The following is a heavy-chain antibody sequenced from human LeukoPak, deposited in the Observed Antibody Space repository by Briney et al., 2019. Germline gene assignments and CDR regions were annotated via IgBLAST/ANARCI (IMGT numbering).Heavy chain of an antibody. J-gene: IGHJ5*02. V-gene: IGHV4-59*01. CDR1: GVSISDYY. D-gene: IGHD3-3*01. CDR2: IYYSGNT. Sequence: EASETLSLTCTVSGVSISDYYWSWIRQPPGKGLESIGCIYYSGNTNYNPSLKSRVTISVDASKNQFSLRLTSVTAADTAVYYCAGAGYDFWSGPPTWGQGTLVTVSS. CDR3: AGAGYDFWSGPPT.